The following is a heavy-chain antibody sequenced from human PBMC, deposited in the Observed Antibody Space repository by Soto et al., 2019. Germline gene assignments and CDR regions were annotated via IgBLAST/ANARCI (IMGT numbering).Heavy chain of an antibody. D-gene: IGHD6-6*01. V-gene: IGHV3-30*18. CDR3: AKGGSIADRYFDF. J-gene: IGHJ4*02. CDR1: GFTLSGYG. CDR2: ISYDGRNQ. Sequence: QVQVVECGGGVVQPGRSLRLSCAASGFTLSGYGMHWVLQALGKGLEWVAVISYDGRNQYNADSVKGRFTVSRDNSKSTLYLQMDSLGVEDSAVYYCAKGGSIADRYFDFWGQGTLMTVST.